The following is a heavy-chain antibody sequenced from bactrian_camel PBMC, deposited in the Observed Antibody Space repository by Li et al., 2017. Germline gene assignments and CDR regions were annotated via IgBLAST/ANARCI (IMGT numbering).Heavy chain of an antibody. Sequence: VQLVESGGGLVQPGGSLRLSCGASGFTFGSCTMTWVRQAPGKGLEWVSAILSGGGTRYADSVKGRFTISRDNAKNTVYLQMNSLNSDDSAVYYCVRMVVSLSTYGMDYWGKGTQVTVS. CDR1: GFTFGSCT. CDR2: ILSGGGT. V-gene: IGHV3S40*01. J-gene: IGHJ7*01. D-gene: IGHD2*01.